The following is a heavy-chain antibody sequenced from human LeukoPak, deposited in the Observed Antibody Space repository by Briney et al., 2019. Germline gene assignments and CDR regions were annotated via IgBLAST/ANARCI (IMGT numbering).Heavy chain of an antibody. CDR1: GFTFSSYA. V-gene: IGHV3-23*01. CDR2: ISASGGST. J-gene: IGHJ3*02. D-gene: IGHD6-19*01. CDR3: ASGGAIAVAGADAFDI. Sequence: GGSLRLSCAASGFTFSSYAMTWVRQAPGKGLEWVSAISASGGSTYYADSVKGRFTISRDNAKNSLYLQMNSLRAEDTAVYYCASGGAIAVAGADAFDIWGQGTMVTVSS.